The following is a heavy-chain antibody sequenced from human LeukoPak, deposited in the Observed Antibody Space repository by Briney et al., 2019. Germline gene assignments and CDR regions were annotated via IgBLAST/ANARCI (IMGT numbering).Heavy chain of an antibody. V-gene: IGHV1-69*02. CDR2: IIPILGIA. CDR3: ARGAETLRWLQFDCFDY. D-gene: IGHD5-24*01. Sequence: SVKVSCKASGGTFSSYTISWVRQAPGQGLEWMGRIIPILGIANYAQKFQGRVTITADKSTSTAYMELSSLRSEDTAVYYCARGAETLRWLQFDCFDYWGQGTLVTVSS. CDR1: GGTFSSYT. J-gene: IGHJ4*02.